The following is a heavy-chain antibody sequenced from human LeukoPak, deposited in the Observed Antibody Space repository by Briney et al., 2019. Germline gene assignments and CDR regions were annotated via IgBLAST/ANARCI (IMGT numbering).Heavy chain of an antibody. D-gene: IGHD5-12*01. CDR3: ASPKSGLRFRGVAFDI. CDR1: GFTVSSNY. CDR2: IYGGGST. V-gene: IGHV3-66*01. Sequence: GGSLRLSCAASGFTVSSNYMSWVRQAPGKGLEWVSVIYGGGSTYYADSVKGRFTISRDNSKNTLYLQMNSLRAEDTAVYYCASPKSGLRFRGVAFDIWGQGTMVTVSS. J-gene: IGHJ3*02.